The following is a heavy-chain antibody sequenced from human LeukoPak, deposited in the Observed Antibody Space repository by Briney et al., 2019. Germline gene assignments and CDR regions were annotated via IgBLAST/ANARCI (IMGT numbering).Heavy chain of an antibody. J-gene: IGHJ5*02. Sequence: SETLSLTCAVSGDSISNGGYSWSWIRLPPGKGLEWIGYIYYSASTYYNPSFKRRVTISVDTSKNQFSLRLSSVTAADTAVYYCARGGGVRFGSGWRPGAWFDPWGQGTLVIVSS. CDR3: ARGGGVRFGSGWRPGAWFDP. D-gene: IGHD6-19*01. CDR1: GDSISNGGYS. CDR2: IYYSAST. V-gene: IGHV4-30-4*07.